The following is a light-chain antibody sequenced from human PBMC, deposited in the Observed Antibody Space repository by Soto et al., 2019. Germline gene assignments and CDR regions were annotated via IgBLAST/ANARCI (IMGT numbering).Light chain of an antibody. J-gene: IGKJ4*01. CDR1: QSVSGW. CDR3: QQLYSYPLT. CDR2: TAS. V-gene: IGKV1-5*01. Sequence: DIQMTQSPSTLSASVGDTVTVTCRASQSVSGWLAWYQQKPGKAPKLLIYTASTLQSGVPSRFSGSGSGTEFTLTITSLQPEDFAAYYCQQLYSYPLTFGGGTKVDIK.